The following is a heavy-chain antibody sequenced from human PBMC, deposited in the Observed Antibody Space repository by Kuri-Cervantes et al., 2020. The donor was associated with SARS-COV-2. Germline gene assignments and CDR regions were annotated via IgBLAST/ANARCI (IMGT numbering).Heavy chain of an antibody. V-gene: IGHV1-24*01. J-gene: IGHJ5*02. CDR2: FDPEDGET. D-gene: IGHD3-3*01. Sequence: ASVKVSCKVSGYTLTELSMHWVRQAPGKGLEWMGGFDPEDGETIYAQKFQGRVTMTEDTSTDTAYMELRSLRSDDTAVYYCARASSYTITIFGVAPFDPWGQGTLVTVSS. CDR1: GYTLTELS. CDR3: ARASSYTITIFGVAPFDP.